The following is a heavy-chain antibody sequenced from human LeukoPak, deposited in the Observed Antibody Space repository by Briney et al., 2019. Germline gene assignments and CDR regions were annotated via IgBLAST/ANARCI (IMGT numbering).Heavy chain of an antibody. V-gene: IGHV3-53*04. CDR1: GFTFSSYA. J-gene: IGHJ3*02. D-gene: IGHD3-22*01. CDR2: IYSGGST. CDR3: ASMVYYDSSGYHHDAFDI. Sequence: GGSLRLSCAASGFTFSSYAMSWVRQAPGKGLEWVSVIYSGGSTYYADSVKGRFTISRHNSKNTLYLQMNSLRAEDTAVYYCASMVYYDSSGYHHDAFDIWGQGTMVTVSS.